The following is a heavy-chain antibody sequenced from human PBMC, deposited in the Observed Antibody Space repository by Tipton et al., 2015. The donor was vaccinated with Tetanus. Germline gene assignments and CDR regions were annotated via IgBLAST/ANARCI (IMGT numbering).Heavy chain of an antibody. V-gene: IGHV4-31*03. CDR2: IYYSGST. Sequence: TLSLTCTVSGGSISSGGYYWSWIRQHPGKGLEWIGDIYYSGSTYYNPSLKSRVTISVDTSKNQFSLKLSSVTAADTAVYYCASQVAYSNYGGWFDPWGQGTLVTVSS. D-gene: IGHD4-11*01. J-gene: IGHJ5*02. CDR3: ASQVAYSNYGGWFDP. CDR1: GGSISSGGYY.